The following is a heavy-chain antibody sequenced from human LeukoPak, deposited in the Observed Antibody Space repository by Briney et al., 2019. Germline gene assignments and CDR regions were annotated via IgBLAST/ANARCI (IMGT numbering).Heavy chain of an antibody. D-gene: IGHD2-15*01. Sequence: SETLSLTCTVSGGSISSYYWSWIRQPPGKGLEWIGYIYYSGSTNYNPSLKSRVTISVDTSKNQFSLKLSSVTAADTAVYYCTRAICSGGSCYSGPFDPWGQGTLVTVSS. CDR3: TRAICSGGSCYSGPFDP. V-gene: IGHV4-59*01. CDR1: GGSISSYY. CDR2: IYYSGST. J-gene: IGHJ5*02.